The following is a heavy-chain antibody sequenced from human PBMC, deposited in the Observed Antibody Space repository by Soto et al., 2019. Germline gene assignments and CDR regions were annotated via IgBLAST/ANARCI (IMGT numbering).Heavy chain of an antibody. Sequence: SETLSLTCVVSSYSISSGFFCAWIRQPPGKGLEWVGSIYHTGDTHYNPSLRSQVSMSVDTSKNHFSLRLTYLTAADTAVYFCARDTNSLDLWGQGILVTVSS. CDR2: IYHTGDT. CDR1: SYSISSGFF. V-gene: IGHV4-38-2*02. D-gene: IGHD2-8*01. CDR3: ARDTNSLDL. J-gene: IGHJ5*02.